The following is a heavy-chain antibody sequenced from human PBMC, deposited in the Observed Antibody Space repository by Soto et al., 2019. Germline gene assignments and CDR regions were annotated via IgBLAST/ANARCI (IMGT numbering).Heavy chain of an antibody. CDR2: IIPIFGTT. CDR3: ARVKAVPCIYNYPAVAV. D-gene: IGHD6-19*01. CDR1: GGTFSNYA. Sequence: QVQLVQSGAEVKKPGSSVRVSCKASGGTFSNYAISWVRQAPGQGLEWMGGIIPIFGTTYYAQKFQGRVTIIADESTTTSYLQLSSLRSEDTAMSSCARVKAVPCIYNYPAVAVWGQGTAVSVSS. J-gene: IGHJ6*02. V-gene: IGHV1-69*12.